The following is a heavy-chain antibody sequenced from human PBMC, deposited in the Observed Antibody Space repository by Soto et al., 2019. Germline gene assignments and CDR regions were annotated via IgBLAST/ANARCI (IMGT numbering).Heavy chain of an antibody. CDR2: INPSGGST. CDR1: GYTFTSYY. CDR3: ARDPGRIVAFGGAFDI. Sequence: ASVKVSCKASGYTFTSYYIHWVRQAPGQGLEWMGIINPSGGSTSYAQKFQGRVTMTRDTSTSTVYMELSSLRSEDTAVYYCARDPGRIVAFGGAFDIWGQGTMVTVSS. J-gene: IGHJ3*02. V-gene: IGHV1-46*03. D-gene: IGHD1-26*01.